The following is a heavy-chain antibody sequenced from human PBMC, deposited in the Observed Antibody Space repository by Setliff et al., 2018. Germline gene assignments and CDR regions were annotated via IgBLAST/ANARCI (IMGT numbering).Heavy chain of an antibody. Sequence: ASVKVSCKASGYTFTNFGFHWLRQAPGQGLEWMAMIITSTGKTSYTQKFQCRVTVTTDTYTGTGYMELRSLRSDDTAMYFCARFGGSCSSSSCYDSDLWGQGTMVTVSS. CDR1: GYTFTNFG. CDR2: IITSTGKT. CDR3: ARFGGSCSSSSCYDSDL. J-gene: IGHJ3*01. D-gene: IGHD2-2*01. V-gene: IGHV1-18*01.